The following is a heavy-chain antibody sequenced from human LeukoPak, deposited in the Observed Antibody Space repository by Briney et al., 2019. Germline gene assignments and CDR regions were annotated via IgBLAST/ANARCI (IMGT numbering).Heavy chain of an antibody. CDR2: IYSGGST. J-gene: IGHJ4*02. V-gene: IGHV3-66*02. Sequence: PGGSLRLSCAASGFNVSSNYMSWVRQAPGKGLEWVSVIYSGGSTYYADSVKGRFTISRDNSKNTLYLQMNSLRAEDTAVYYCARALRWQGFDYWGQGTLVTVSS. CDR3: ARALRWQGFDY. CDR1: GFNVSSNY. D-gene: IGHD4-23*01.